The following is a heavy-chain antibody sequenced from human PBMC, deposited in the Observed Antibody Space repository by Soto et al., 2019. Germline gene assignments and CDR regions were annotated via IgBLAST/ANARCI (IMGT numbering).Heavy chain of an antibody. D-gene: IGHD3-16*02. CDR3: ARVMGRGPYRRAFDI. Sequence: QVQLQESGPGLVKPSQTLFLTCTVSGDSMTSGDKFWSWVRQPPGKGLEFLGYIYHSGFTYYNPDLNRRVTISVDTSRNQCSLSLRSVTAADTAVYHCARVMGRGPYRRAFDIWGQGTMVTASP. J-gene: IGHJ3*02. CDR2: IYHSGFT. CDR1: GDSMTSGDKF. V-gene: IGHV4-30-4*08.